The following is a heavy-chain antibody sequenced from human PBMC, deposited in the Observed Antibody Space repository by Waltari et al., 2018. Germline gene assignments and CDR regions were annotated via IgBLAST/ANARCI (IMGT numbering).Heavy chain of an antibody. Sequence: QMQLVQSGPEVKKPGTSVKVSCKASGFTFTSSAMQWVRQARGQRLEWIGWIVVGSGNTNYAQKFQERVTITRDMSTSTAYMELSSLRSEDTAVYYCAKTAGWQQLAEGNWYFDLWGRGTLVTVSS. CDR3: AKTAGWQQLAEGNWYFDL. V-gene: IGHV1-58*02. D-gene: IGHD6-13*01. J-gene: IGHJ2*01. CDR1: GFTFTSSA. CDR2: IVVGSGNT.